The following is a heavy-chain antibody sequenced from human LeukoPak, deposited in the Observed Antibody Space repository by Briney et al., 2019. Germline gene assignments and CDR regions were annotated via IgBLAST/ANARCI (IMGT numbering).Heavy chain of an antibody. Sequence: PSETLSLTCGVSGESFNGYYWTWIRQSPGKGLEWIGEINDIGHTNYKSALKSRVTILLDTSKKQFSLRLSSVTAADTAVYYCARGEGNDYVWGSFYYYLDVWGKGTTVTVSS. CDR3: ARGEGNDYVWGSFYYYLDV. V-gene: IGHV4-34*01. CDR1: GESFNGYY. D-gene: IGHD3-16*01. CDR2: INDIGHT. J-gene: IGHJ6*03.